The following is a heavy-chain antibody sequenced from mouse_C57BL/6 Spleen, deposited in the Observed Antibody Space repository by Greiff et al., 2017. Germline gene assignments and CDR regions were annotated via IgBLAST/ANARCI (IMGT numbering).Heavy chain of an antibody. V-gene: IGHV1-18*01. D-gene: IGHD1-1*01. J-gene: IGHJ4*01. CDR3: ARVGAHYYAMDY. CDR2: INPNNGGT. CDR1: GYTFTDYN. Sequence: EVQLQESGPELVKPGASVKIPCKASGYTFTDYNMDWVKQSHGKSLEWIGDINPNNGGTIYNQKFKGKATLTVDKSSSTAYMELRSLTSEDTAVYYCARVGAHYYAMDYWGQGTSVTVSS.